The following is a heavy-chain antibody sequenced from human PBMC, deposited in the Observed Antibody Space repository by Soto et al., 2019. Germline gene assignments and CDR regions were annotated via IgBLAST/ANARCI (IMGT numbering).Heavy chain of an antibody. CDR2: TYYRSKWYN. J-gene: IGHJ3*02. V-gene: IGHV6-1*01. CDR3: ARDQRSIYFDWLLHPYAFDI. Sequence: PSQTLSLTCAISGDSVSSNSAAWNWIRQSPSRGLEWLGRTYYRSKWYNDYAVSVKSRITINPDTSKNQFSLQLNSVTPEDTAVYYCARDQRSIYFDWLLHPYAFDIWGQGTMVTVSS. CDR1: GDSVSSNSAA. D-gene: IGHD3-9*01.